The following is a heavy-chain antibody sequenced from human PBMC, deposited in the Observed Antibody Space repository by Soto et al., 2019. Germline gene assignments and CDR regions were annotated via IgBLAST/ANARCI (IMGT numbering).Heavy chain of an antibody. CDR3: ATDLGTMSSGALGY. Sequence: ASVKVSCKVSGYTLTELSMHWVRQAPGKGLEWMGGFDPEDGETIYAQKFQGRVTMTEDTSTDTAYKELSSLRSEDTAVYYCATDLGTMSSGALGYWGQGTLVTVSS. D-gene: IGHD3-22*01. CDR2: FDPEDGET. J-gene: IGHJ4*02. V-gene: IGHV1-24*01. CDR1: GYTLTELS.